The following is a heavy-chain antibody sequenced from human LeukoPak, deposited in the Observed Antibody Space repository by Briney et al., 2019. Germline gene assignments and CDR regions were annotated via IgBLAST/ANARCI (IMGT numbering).Heavy chain of an antibody. Sequence: GGSLRLSCAASGFTFSNYWMSWVRQAPGKGLEFMANIKEAGSEKYYVDSVKGRFTISRDNDKNLVHLQMNSLRAEDTAVYYCARGGGMRSWYDFDYWGQGTLVTVSS. J-gene: IGHJ4*02. D-gene: IGHD6-13*01. CDR1: GFTFSNYW. CDR3: ARGGGMRSWYDFDY. CDR2: IKEAGSEK. V-gene: IGHV3-7*04.